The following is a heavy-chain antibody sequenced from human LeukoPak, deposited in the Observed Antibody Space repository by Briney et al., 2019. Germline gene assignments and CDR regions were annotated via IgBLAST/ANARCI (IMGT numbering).Heavy chain of an antibody. CDR2: IKQDGSDK. Sequence: GESLRLSCAASGFSFSNYYMSWVRQAPGKGLEWVAHIKQDGSDKYSVDSVKGRFTISRDNAQNSLYLQMNSLRAEDTAVYYCASTQTFDYWGQGTLVTVSS. J-gene: IGHJ4*02. CDR1: GFSFSNYY. CDR3: ASTQTFDY. V-gene: IGHV3-7*01.